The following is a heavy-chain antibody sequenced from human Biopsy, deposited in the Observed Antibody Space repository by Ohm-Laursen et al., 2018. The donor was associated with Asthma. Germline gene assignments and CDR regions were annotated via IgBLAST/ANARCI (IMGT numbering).Heavy chain of an antibody. Sequence: SLRLSCTASGFAVSRDYMFWVRQAPGQGLEWVSVIYSGGTSHTADTVRGRFTITREYSKNTLYLQMHSLRAEDTAVYYCARGDSSNWSQYYFDYWGQGTLVTVSS. CDR1: GFAVSRDY. D-gene: IGHD3-22*01. V-gene: IGHV3-66*01. J-gene: IGHJ4*01. CDR2: IYSGGTS. CDR3: ARGDSSNWSQYYFDY.